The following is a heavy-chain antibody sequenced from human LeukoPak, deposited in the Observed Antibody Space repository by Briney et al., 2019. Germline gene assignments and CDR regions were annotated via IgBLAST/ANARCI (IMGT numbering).Heavy chain of an antibody. D-gene: IGHD2-8*01. CDR3: AREGRCTNGICYPDY. Sequence: ASVKVSCKASGYTFTSHGISWVRQAPGQGLEWMGWISTYNGNTNYAQKLQGRVTMPTDTSTSTAYMELRSLRSDDTAVYYCAREGRCTNGICYPDYWGQGTLVTVSS. V-gene: IGHV1-18*01. CDR2: ISTYNGNT. CDR1: GYTFTSHG. J-gene: IGHJ4*02.